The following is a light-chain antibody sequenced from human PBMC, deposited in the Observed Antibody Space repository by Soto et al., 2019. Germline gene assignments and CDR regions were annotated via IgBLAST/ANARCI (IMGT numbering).Light chain of an antibody. J-gene: IGKJ3*01. CDR2: DAS. CDR3: QPRSNWPPRFT. CDR1: QSVSSY. V-gene: IGKV3-11*01. Sequence: EIVLTQSPATLSLSPGERATLSCRASQSVSSYLAWYQQKPGQAPRLLIYDASNSATGIPARFSGSGSGTDFTLTISSLEPEDFAVYYCQPRSNWPPRFTFGPGTKVDIK.